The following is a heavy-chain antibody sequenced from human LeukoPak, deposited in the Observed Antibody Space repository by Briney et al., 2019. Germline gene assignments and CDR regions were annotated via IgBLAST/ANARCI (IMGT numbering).Heavy chain of an antibody. V-gene: IGHV4-59*01. CDR3: ARGSKNWYFDL. D-gene: IGHD3-10*01. CDR1: GGSISSYY. Sequence: SETLSLTCPVSGGSISSYYWSWIRQPPGKGLEWIGYIYYSGSTNYNPSLKSRVTIAVDTSKNQFSLKLSSVTAADTAVYYCARGSKNWYFDLWGRGTLVTVSS. J-gene: IGHJ2*01. CDR2: IYYSGST.